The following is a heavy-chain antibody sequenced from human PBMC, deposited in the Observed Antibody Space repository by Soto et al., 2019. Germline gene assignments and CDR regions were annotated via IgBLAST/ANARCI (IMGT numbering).Heavy chain of an antibody. D-gene: IGHD6-6*01. J-gene: IGHJ4*02. CDR3: ARGREFSSVQIGY. CDR1: GYTFTRYN. V-gene: IGHV1-8*01. Sequence: QVRLVQSGAEVKKPGASVKVSCKASGYTFTRYNINWVRQATGQGLEWMGWMNPNSGNTDYAQKFQGRVTMTRNTSISTAYMELSSLRFEDTAVYYCARGREFSSVQIGYWGQGTLVTVSA. CDR2: MNPNSGNT.